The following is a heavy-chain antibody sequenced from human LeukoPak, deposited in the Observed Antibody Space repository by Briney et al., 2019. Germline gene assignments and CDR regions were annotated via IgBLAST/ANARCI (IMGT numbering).Heavy chain of an antibody. D-gene: IGHD1-26*01. J-gene: IGHJ4*02. Sequence: GESLKISCNSSGYXLTSYWICWVRQMPGKGLEWMGIIYPADSDTRYSPSFQGQVTMSADKSIRTAYLEWGSLKASDTAIYYCARRGSGSYYWDYWGQGTLVTVSS. V-gene: IGHV5-51*01. CDR3: ARRGSGSYYWDY. CDR2: IYPADSDT. CDR1: GYXLTSYW.